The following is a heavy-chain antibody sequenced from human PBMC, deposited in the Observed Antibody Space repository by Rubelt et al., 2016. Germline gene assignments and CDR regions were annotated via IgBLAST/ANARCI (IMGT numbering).Heavy chain of an antibody. CDR3: AALDTAIWAF. Sequence: QVQLVQSGAEVRKPGASVRLSCQASAYTFKTYYIHWVRQAPGHGLEWMGIISPSESRIANTQKFEGRLTLTSDTSTRTVYMELSSLGSDDTATYYCAALDTAIWAFWGQGTRVIVSS. CDR2: ISPSESRI. V-gene: IGHV1-46*02. D-gene: IGHD4-17*01. J-gene: IGHJ4*02. CDR1: AYTFKTYY.